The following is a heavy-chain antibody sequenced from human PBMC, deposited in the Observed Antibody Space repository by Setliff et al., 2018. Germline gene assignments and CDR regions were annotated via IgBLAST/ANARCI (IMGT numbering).Heavy chain of an antibody. J-gene: IGHJ4*02. V-gene: IGHV4-34*01. CDR2: INHSGST. D-gene: IGHD3-10*01. CDR3: ARGFLRYDSGTYYTY. Sequence: SETLSLTCAAYGGTFSDYYWTWIRQPPGKGLEWVGEINHSGSTKYNPSLKSRVTVSIDTSKNHFSLKLSSVTAADTAVYYCARGFLRYDSGTYYTYWGQGTLVTVSS. CDR1: GGTFSDYY.